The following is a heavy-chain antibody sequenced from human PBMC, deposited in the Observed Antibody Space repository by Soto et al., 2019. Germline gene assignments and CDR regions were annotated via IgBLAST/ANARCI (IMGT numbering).Heavy chain of an antibody. V-gene: IGHV1-45*02. CDR2: IIPYNGNT. J-gene: IGHJ5*01. CDR1: GYIFTYRY. D-gene: IGHD5-18*01. Sequence: GASVKVSCKASGYIFTYRYLYWVRQAPGQALEWMGWIIPYNGNTNYAQKFQDRFSITRESSLSTVYMELRSLRSDDTGMYYCARSALDDDGYHYLDSWGKGTLVTVS. CDR3: ARSALDDDGYHYLDS.